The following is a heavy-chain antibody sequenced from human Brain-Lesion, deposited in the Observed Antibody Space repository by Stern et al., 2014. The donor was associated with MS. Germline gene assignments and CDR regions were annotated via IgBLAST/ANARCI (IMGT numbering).Heavy chain of an antibody. V-gene: IGHV4-30-4*01. CDR2: ITSSGGT. D-gene: IGHD4-17*01. J-gene: IGHJ4*02. CDR1: GGSISSGDNY. Sequence: QLQLQESGPGLVKPSQTLSLTCTVSGGSISSGDNYWSWIRQPPGKGPEWIGYITSSGGTYFNPSLKSRATISADTSKNQFSLKLNSMTAADTAVYYCARVPDYGDAFFDYWGQGILVTVSS. CDR3: ARVPDYGDAFFDY.